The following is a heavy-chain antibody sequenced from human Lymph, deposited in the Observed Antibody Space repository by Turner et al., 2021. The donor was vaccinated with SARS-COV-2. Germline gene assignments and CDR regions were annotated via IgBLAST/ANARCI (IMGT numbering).Heavy chain of an antibody. CDR1: GFTVSSNY. CDR3: ARVLPYGDYFDF. D-gene: IGHD4-17*01. CDR2: IDSGGST. J-gene: IGHJ4*02. V-gene: IGHV3-53*01. Sequence: EVPLVESGGGLIQPGGSLSLSCAASGFTVSSNYMSWVRQAPGKGLEWVSLIDSGGSTLYADSVKGRFTISRDNSKNTLYLQMNSLRADDTAVYYCARVLPYGDYFDFWGQGTLVTVSS.